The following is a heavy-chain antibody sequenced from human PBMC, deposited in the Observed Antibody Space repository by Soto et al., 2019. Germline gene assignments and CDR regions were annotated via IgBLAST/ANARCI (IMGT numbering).Heavy chain of an antibody. D-gene: IGHD3-10*01. V-gene: IGHV3-7*01. Sequence: EVQLVESGGGLVQPGGSLRLSCAASGFTFSSYWMSWVRQAPGKGLEWVANIKQDGSEKYYVDSVKGRFTISRDNAKNSLYLQMNSLRAEDTAVYYYAREGYGSGSYYYYFDYWGQGTLVTVSS. CDR2: IKQDGSEK. CDR1: GFTFSSYW. CDR3: AREGYGSGSYYYYFDY. J-gene: IGHJ4*02.